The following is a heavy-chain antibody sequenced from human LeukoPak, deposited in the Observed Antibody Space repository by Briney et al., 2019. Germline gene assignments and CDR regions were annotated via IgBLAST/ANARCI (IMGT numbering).Heavy chain of an antibody. CDR1: GGSFSGYY. Sequence: PSETLSLTCAVYGGSFSGYYWSWIRQPPGKGLEWIGEINHSGSTNYNPSLKSRVTISVDTSKNQFSLKLSSVTAADTAVYYCARRRVMITFGGVMNDAFDIWGQGTMVTVSS. CDR2: INHSGST. CDR3: ARRRVMITFGGVMNDAFDI. J-gene: IGHJ3*02. V-gene: IGHV4-34*01. D-gene: IGHD3-16*01.